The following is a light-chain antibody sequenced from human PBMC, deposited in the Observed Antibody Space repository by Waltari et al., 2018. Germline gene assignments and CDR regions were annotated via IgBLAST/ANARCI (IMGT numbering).Light chain of an antibody. CDR2: AAS. J-gene: IGKJ5*01. Sequence: DIQMTQSPSAMSASVGDRVTITCRASQGITNYLAWFQQKPGKVPKRLIYAASSLQSGVPSRFSGSGSGTEFTLTISSLQPEDFAVYYCQQRTNGPPVTFGQGTRLDLK. V-gene: IGKV1-17*03. CDR1: QGITNY. CDR3: QQRTNGPPVT.